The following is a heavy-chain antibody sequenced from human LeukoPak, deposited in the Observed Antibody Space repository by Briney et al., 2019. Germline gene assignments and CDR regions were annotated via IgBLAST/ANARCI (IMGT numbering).Heavy chain of an antibody. J-gene: IGHJ2*01. V-gene: IGHV1-69*13. CDR3: AIHPYDYWYFDL. D-gene: IGHD5-12*01. CDR2: IIPIFGSA. Sequence: SVKVSCKASGGTFSSYAISWVRQAPGQGLEWMGGIIPIFGSANYAQTFQGRVTITADESTSTAYMELSSLRSEDTAVYYCAIHPYDYWYFDLWGRGTLVTVSS. CDR1: GGTFSSYA.